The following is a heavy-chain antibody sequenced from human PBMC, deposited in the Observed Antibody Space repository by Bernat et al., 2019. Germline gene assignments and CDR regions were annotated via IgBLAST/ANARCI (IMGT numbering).Heavy chain of an antibody. CDR2: IYSGGST. V-gene: IGHV3-53*01. D-gene: IGHD5-18*01. Sequence: EVQLVESGGGLIQPGGSLRLSCAAPGFTVSSNYMSWVRQAPGKGLEWVSVIYSGGSTYYAGSVQGRFTISRDNSKNTLYLQMNSLRAEDTAVYYCARDRGYSYGYIGFDYWGQGTLVTVS. CDR3: ARDRGYSYGYIGFDY. J-gene: IGHJ4*02. CDR1: GFTVSSNY.